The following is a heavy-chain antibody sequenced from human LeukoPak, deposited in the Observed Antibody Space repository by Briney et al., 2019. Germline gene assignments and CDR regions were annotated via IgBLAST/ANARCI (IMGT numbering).Heavy chain of an antibody. CDR1: GDSISNNY. CDR2: IYFNGYT. J-gene: IGHJ4*02. CDR3: ARDRGGSSWYNYYDA. D-gene: IGHD6-13*01. Sequence: SETLSLTCTVSGDSISNNYWSWIRQPAGKGLEWLSRIYFNGYTDYNPSRKSRVTTSIDTPRNQFSLKLSSVTAADTAVFYCARDRGGSSWYNYYDAWGQGILVSVSS. V-gene: IGHV4-4*07.